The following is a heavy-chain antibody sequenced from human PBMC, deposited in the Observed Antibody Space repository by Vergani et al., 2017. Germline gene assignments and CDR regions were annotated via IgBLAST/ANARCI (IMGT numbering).Heavy chain of an antibody. CDR3: ARDLFYYDSSGYYSGFFDY. V-gene: IGHV3-21*01. J-gene: IGHJ4*02. CDR1: GFTFSSYS. D-gene: IGHD3-22*01. CDR2: ISSSSSYI. Sequence: VQLVESGGGLVKPGGSLRLSCAASGFTFSSYSMNWVRQAPGKGLEWVSPISSSSSYIYYADSVKGRFTISRDNAKNSLYLQMNSLRAEDTAVYYCARDLFYYDSSGYYSGFFDYWGQGTLVTVSS.